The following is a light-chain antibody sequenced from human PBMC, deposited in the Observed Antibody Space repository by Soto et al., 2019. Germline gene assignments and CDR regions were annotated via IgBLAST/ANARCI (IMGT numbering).Light chain of an antibody. CDR3: QQFGGSPPSWT. V-gene: IGKV3-20*01. J-gene: IGKJ1*01. CDR2: GAS. Sequence: ESVLTQSPGTLSLSPGERATLSCRASQSVSSNSLAWYQQKPGQAPRLLIYGASSRATGTPDRFNGSGSGTDFTLTISRLEPEDFAVYYCQQFGGSPPSWTFGQGTKVEI. CDR1: QSVSSNS.